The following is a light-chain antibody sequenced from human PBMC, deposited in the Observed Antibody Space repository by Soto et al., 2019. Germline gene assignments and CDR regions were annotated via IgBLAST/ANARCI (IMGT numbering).Light chain of an antibody. CDR2: AAS. V-gene: IGKV3-15*01. CDR3: QQYDDWPPYT. Sequence: EIVMMQSPATLTMSPGERATLSCRASQDVNTNLAWFQQKPGQGPRLLIYAASTRATGIPARFRGSGSGTEFTLTISSRQSEDFAVYYCQQYDDWPPYTFGQGTKLEI. CDR1: QDVNTN. J-gene: IGKJ2*01.